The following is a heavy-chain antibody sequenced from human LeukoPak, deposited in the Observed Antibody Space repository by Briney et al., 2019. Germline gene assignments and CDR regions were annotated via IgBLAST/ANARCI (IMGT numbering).Heavy chain of an antibody. V-gene: IGHV3-21*01. CDR1: GFTLSSYS. CDR2: ISSSSSYI. CDR3: ARRTRFDY. D-gene: IGHD3/OR15-3a*01. J-gene: IGHJ4*02. Sequence: PGRSLRLSCAASGFTLSSYSMNWVRQAPGKGLEWVSSISSSSSYIYYTDSVKGRFTISRDNAKNSLYLQMNSLRAEDTAVYYCARRTRFDYWGQGTLVTVSS.